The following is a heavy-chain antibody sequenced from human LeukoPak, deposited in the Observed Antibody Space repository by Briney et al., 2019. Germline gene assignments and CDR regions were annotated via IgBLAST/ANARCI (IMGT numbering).Heavy chain of an antibody. V-gene: IGHV3-53*01. CDR3: AKDIGGYSYGYAVA. CDR2: IYSGGST. Sequence: GGSLRLSCAASGFTVSTNYINWVRQAPGKGLEWLSVIYSGGSTYYADSVKGRFTISRDNSKNTLYLQMNSLRAEDTAVYYCAKDIGGYSYGYAVAWGQGTLVTVSS. D-gene: IGHD5-18*01. J-gene: IGHJ5*02. CDR1: GFTVSTNY.